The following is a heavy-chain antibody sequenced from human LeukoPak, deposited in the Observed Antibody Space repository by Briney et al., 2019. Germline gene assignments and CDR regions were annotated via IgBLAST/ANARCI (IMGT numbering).Heavy chain of an antibody. D-gene: IGHD1-26*01. CDR3: ARHSGSYYDNNDY. J-gene: IGHJ4*02. CDR1: GGSISRYY. V-gene: IGHV4-59*08. Sequence: SETLSLTCTVSGGSISRYYWSWIRQPPGKGLEWIGYISYSGSTNYNPSLKSRVTISVDTSKNQFSLKLNSVTATDTAVYYCARHSGSYYDNNDYWGQGTLVTVSS. CDR2: ISYSGST.